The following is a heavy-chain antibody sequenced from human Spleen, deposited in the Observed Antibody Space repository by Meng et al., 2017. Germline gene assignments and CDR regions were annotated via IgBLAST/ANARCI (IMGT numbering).Heavy chain of an antibody. CDR1: GYPFTGYY. Sequence: ASVKVSCKASGYPFTGYYMHWVRQAPGQGLEWVGRINPNSGDTNYAQKFQGRVTMTGDTSISTAYMELSGLRSDDTAMYYCARDEDISAAGKLFGDYWGQGTLVTVSS. CDR3: ARDEDISAAGKLFGDY. CDR2: INPNSGDT. J-gene: IGHJ4*02. V-gene: IGHV1-2*06. D-gene: IGHD6-13*01.